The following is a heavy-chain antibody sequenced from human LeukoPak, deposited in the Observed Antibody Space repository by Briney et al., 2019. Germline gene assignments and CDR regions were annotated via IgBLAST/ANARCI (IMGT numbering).Heavy chain of an antibody. CDR1: GYTFTSYD. D-gene: IGHD1-26*01. CDR3: AREGREEVNFDY. J-gene: IGHJ4*02. V-gene: IGHV1-8*01. CDR2: MNPNSGNT. Sequence: ASVKVSCKASGYTFTSYDINWVRQATGQGLEWMGWMNPNSGNTGYAQKFQGRVTMTRNTSISTAYMELSSLRSEDTAVYYCAREGREEVNFDYWGQGTLVTVSS.